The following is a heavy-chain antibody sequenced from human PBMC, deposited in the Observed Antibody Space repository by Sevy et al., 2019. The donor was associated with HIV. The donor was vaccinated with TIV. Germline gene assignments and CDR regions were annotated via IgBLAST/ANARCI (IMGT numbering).Heavy chain of an antibody. J-gene: IGHJ3*02. Sequence: SETLSLTCTVSGGSISSYYWSWIRQPPGKGLEWIGYIYYSGSTKYNPSLKSRVTISVDTSKNQFSLKLSSVTAADTAVYYSAQQLVVGDAFDIWGQGTMVTVSS. V-gene: IGHV4-59*01. D-gene: IGHD6-13*01. CDR2: IYYSGST. CDR3: AQQLVVGDAFDI. CDR1: GGSISSYY.